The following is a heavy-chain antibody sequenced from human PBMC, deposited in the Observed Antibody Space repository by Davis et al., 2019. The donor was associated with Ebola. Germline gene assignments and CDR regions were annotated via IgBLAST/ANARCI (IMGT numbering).Heavy chain of an antibody. J-gene: IGHJ4*02. Sequence: ASVKVSCKASGYTFTNYGISWVRQAPGQGLEWMGWIDAYSGDTNYAQQFQGRVTITRDTSASTTYMELSSLRSEDTAVYYCARFRWSGYSFDYWGQGTLVTVSS. CDR2: IDAYSGDT. V-gene: IGHV1-18*01. CDR3: ARFRWSGYSFDY. CDR1: GYTFTNYG. D-gene: IGHD3-3*01.